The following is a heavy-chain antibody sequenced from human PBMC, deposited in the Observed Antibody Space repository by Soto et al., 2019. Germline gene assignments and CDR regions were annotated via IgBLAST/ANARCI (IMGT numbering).Heavy chain of an antibody. J-gene: IGHJ5*01. Sequence: EVHLLASGGGLVQPGGSLRLSCTASGFTFSSYAMTWVRQAPGRGLEGVSGITASGGRTFYGDSVKGRFTISRDNSRSTLYLKMNSLRAEDTAVYYCAKDTRYADYVRWFDSWGQGTLVTVSS. CDR1: GFTFSSYA. D-gene: IGHD4-17*01. CDR2: ITASGGRT. V-gene: IGHV3-23*01. CDR3: AKDTRYADYVRWFDS.